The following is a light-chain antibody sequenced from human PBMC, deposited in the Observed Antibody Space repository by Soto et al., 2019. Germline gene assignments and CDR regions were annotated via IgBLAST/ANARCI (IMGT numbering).Light chain of an antibody. J-gene: IGLJ3*02. Sequence: QPVLTQPPSVSGAPGQRVTISCTGSFSNIGAGYDVHWYQQLPGTAPKLLIYINTNRPSGVPDRFSGSKSGTSASLAITGLQAEDEADYYCQSYDSSLSGVWVFGGGTKLTVL. CDR2: INT. CDR1: FSNIGAGYD. CDR3: QSYDSSLSGVWV. V-gene: IGLV1-40*01.